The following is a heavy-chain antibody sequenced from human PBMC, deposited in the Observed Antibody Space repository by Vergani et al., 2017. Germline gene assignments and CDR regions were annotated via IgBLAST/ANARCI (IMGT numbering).Heavy chain of an antibody. Sequence: EVQVVETGGGLVQPGGSLRLSCAASGFTVSSNYMSWVRQAPGKGLEWVSVIYSGGSTYYADSVKGRFIITRDNSKNTLYLQMNSLRAEDTAVYYCARSKDPGTFDYWGQGTLVTVSS. J-gene: IGHJ4*02. V-gene: IGHV3-66*01. CDR1: GFTVSSNY. D-gene: IGHD4-11*01. CDR2: IYSGGST. CDR3: ARSKDPGTFDY.